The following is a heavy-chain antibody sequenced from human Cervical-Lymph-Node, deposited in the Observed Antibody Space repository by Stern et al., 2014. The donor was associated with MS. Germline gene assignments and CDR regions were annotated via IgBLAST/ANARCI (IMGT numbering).Heavy chain of an antibody. J-gene: IGHJ3*01. V-gene: IGHV1-69*06. Sequence: QVQLVQSGAEVKKPGSSVKVSCKASGGTFSSYAISWVRQAPGQGLEWMGGLIPIFVTANNAQKFQGRVTITADKSTSTAYMELSSLTSEDTAIYYCARAWHGGTVSTITAFDVWGQGTMVTVSS. CDR1: GGTFSSYA. CDR3: ARAWHGGTVSTITAFDV. D-gene: IGHD5/OR15-5a*01. CDR2: LIPIFVTA.